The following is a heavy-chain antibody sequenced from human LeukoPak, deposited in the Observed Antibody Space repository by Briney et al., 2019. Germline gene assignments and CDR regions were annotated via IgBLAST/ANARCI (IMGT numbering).Heavy chain of an antibody. V-gene: IGHV3-49*04. CDR1: GFTFGDYA. D-gene: IGHD1-26*01. CDR2: IRSKAYGWTT. CDR3: TREAGIVGTYYYYGMDV. Sequence: GGSLRLSCTASGFTFGDYAMSWVRQAPGKGLEWVGFIRSKAYGWTTEYAASVKGRFTISRDESKSIAYLQMNSLKTEDTAVYYCTREAGIVGTYYYYGMDVWGQGTTVTVSS. J-gene: IGHJ6*02.